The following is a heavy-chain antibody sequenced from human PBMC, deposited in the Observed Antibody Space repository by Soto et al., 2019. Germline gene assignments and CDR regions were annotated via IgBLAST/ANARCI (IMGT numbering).Heavy chain of an antibody. CDR3: ASPSITGTRYYGMDV. CDR2: INAGNGNT. D-gene: IGHD1-7*01. J-gene: IGHJ6*02. CDR1: GYTFTSYA. Sequence: ASVKVSCKASGYTFTSYAMHWVRQAPGQRLEWMGWINAGNGNTKYSQKFQGRVTITRDTSASTAYMELSSLRSEGTAVYYCASPSITGTRYYGMDVWGQGTTVTVSS. V-gene: IGHV1-3*01.